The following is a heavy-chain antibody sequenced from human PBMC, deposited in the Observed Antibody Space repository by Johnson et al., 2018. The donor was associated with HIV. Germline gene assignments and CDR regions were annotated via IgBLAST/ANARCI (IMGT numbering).Heavy chain of an antibody. CDR2: INSDGGST. J-gene: IGHJ3*02. D-gene: IGHD6-6*01. Sequence: VQLVESGGGLVQPGGSLRLSCAASGFTFSSYWMHWVRQAPGRGLVWVSRINSDGGSTTYADSVKGRFTISRDNAKNTLYLQMNSLRAEDTAVYYCARAVYSSSSSCAFDIWGQGTMVTVSS. CDR1: GFTFSSYW. CDR3: ARAVYSSSSSCAFDI. V-gene: IGHV3-74*01.